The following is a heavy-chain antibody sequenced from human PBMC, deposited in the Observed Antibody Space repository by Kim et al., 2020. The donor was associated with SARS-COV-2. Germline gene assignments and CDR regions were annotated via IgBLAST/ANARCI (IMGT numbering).Heavy chain of an antibody. V-gene: IGHV1-3*01. Sequence: FQGTVTITRDTSASTAYMELSSLRSEDTAVYYCARFPYLYYGSGSGGMDVWGQGTTVTVSS. J-gene: IGHJ6*02. CDR3: ARFPYLYYGSGSGGMDV. D-gene: IGHD3-10*01.